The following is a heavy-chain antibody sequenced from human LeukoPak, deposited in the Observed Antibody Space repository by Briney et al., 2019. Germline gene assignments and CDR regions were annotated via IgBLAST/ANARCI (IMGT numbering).Heavy chain of an antibody. Sequence: PGRSLRLSCAASGFTFSSYGMHWVRQAPGKGLEWVAVIWYDGSNKYYADSVKGRFTISRDNSKNTLYLQMNSLRAEDTAVYYCARDLYYDFWSGYPLYYYYYYGMDVWGQGTTVTVSS. CDR3: ARDLYYDFWSGYPLYYYYYYGMDV. D-gene: IGHD3-3*01. V-gene: IGHV3-33*01. CDR2: IWYDGSNK. J-gene: IGHJ6*02. CDR1: GFTFSSYG.